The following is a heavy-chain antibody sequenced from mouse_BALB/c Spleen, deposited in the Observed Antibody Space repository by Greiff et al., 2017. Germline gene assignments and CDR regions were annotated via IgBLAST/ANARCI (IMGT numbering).Heavy chain of an antibody. Sequence: VQLKESGGGLVKPGGSLKLSCAASGFTFSDYYMYWVRQTPEKRLEWVATISDGGSYTYYPDSVKGRFTISRDNAKNNLYLQMSSLKSEDTAMYYCARHASSGYSYAMDYWGQGTSVTVSS. CDR1: GFTFSDYY. CDR2: ISDGGSYT. V-gene: IGHV5-4*02. D-gene: IGHD3-1*01. J-gene: IGHJ4*01. CDR3: ARHASSGYSYAMDY.